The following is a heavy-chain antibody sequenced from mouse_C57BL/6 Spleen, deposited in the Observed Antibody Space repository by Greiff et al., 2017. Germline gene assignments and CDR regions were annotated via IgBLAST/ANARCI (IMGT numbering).Heavy chain of an antibody. J-gene: IGHJ3*01. Sequence: EVMLVESGGDLVKPGGSLKLSCAASGFTFSSYGMSWVRQTPDKRLEWVATISSGGSYTYYPDSVKGRFTISRDYAKNTLYLQMSSLKSEDTALYYGARHRRETAQAWFAYWGQGTLVTVSA. D-gene: IGHD3-2*02. CDR3: ARHRRETAQAWFAY. CDR1: GFTFSSYG. CDR2: ISSGGSYT. V-gene: IGHV5-6*02.